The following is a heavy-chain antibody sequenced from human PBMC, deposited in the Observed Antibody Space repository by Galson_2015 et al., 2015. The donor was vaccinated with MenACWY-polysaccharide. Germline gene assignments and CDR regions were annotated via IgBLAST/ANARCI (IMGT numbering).Heavy chain of an antibody. CDR3: ARVEKYSGSYYILH. CDR2: IYHSGST. J-gene: IGHJ4*02. Sequence: ETLSLTCAISGYSISSGYYWGWIRQPPGKGLEWIGSIYHSGSTYYNPSLKSRVTISGDTSTNQFSLNLSSVTAADTAVYYCARVEKYSGSYYILHWGQGTLVTVSS. D-gene: IGHD1-26*01. V-gene: IGHV4-38-2*01. CDR1: GYSISSGYY.